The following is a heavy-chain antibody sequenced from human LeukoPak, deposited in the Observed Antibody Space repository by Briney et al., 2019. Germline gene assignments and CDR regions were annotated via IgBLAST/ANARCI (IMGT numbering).Heavy chain of an antibody. CDR1: GDSISTSNSY. CDR3: ARGRYYFDY. J-gene: IGHJ4*02. Sequence: PSETLSLTCTVSGDSISTSNSYWGWIRQPPGKGLEWIGSIYYSGSTYYNPSLKSRVTISVDTSKNQFSLKLSSVTAADTAVYYCARGRYYFDYWGQGTLVTVSS. V-gene: IGHV4-39*07. CDR2: IYYSGST.